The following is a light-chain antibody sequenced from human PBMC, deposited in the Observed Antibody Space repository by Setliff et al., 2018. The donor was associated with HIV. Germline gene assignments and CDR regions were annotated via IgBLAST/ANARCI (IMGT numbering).Light chain of an antibody. Sequence: LTQPASVSGSPGQSITISCTGTSSDVGSFNLVSWYQHHPGKAPKLMIYEVSKRPSGVSNRFSGSKSGNTASLTISGLQAEDETDYYCCSYAGSSTVVFGGGTKVTVL. V-gene: IGLV2-23*02. J-gene: IGLJ2*01. CDR3: CSYAGSSTVV. CDR2: EVS. CDR1: SSDVGSFNL.